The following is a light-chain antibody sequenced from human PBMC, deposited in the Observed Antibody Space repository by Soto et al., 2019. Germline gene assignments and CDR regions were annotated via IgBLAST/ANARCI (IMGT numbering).Light chain of an antibody. CDR2: DAS. CDR3: QQRSNWPPIT. CDR1: HSVKTF. Sequence: EIVLTQSPATVSLSPGERATLSCRAIHSVKTFLVCYQQKPAQPPRLLIYDASHRATGIPARFSGSGSGTDFTLTISSLQPEDAAVYYCQQRSNWPPITFGQGTRLEIK. J-gene: IGKJ5*01. V-gene: IGKV3-11*01.